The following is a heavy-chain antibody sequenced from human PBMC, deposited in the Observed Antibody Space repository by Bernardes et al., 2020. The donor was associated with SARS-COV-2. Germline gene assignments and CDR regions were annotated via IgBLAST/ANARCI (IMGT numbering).Heavy chain of an antibody. CDR2: ISYDGSNK. CDR1: GFTFSSYA. V-gene: IGHV3-30-3*01. Sequence: GGSLRLSCAASGFTFSSYAMHWVRQAPGKGLEWVAVISYDGSNKYYADSVKGRFTISRDNSKNTLYLQMNSLRAEDTAVYYCARARGGSYFGAFDIWGQGPMVTVSS. CDR3: ARARGGSYFGAFDI. J-gene: IGHJ3*02. D-gene: IGHD1-26*01.